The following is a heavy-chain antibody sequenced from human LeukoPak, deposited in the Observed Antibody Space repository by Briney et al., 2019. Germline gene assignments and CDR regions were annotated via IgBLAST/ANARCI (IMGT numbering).Heavy chain of an antibody. J-gene: IGHJ5*02. CDR3: GRGGVLWFGELQNWFDP. V-gene: IGHV4-59*01. D-gene: IGHD3-10*01. CDR2: IYYSGST. CDR1: GGSISSYY. Sequence: SETLSLTCTVSGGSISSYYWSWIRQPPGKGLEWIGYIYYSGSTNYNPSLKSRVTISVDTSKNQFSLKLSSVTAADTAVYYCGRGGVLWFGELQNWFDPWGQGTLVTVSS.